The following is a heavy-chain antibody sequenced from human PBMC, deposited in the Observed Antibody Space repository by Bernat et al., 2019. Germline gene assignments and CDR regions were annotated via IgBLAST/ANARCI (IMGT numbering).Heavy chain of an antibody. D-gene: IGHD1-14*01. Sequence: QVQLVQSGAEVKKPGASVKVSCKASGYTFTNYGISWVRQAPGQGLEWMGWISLYNGDTKYAQNLQGRATMTTDTSTSTAYMELRSLRSDDTAVYYCVRDAPSITVAGGIDYWGQGTLVTVSS. CDR2: ISLYNGDT. V-gene: IGHV1-18*04. CDR3: VRDAPSITVAGGIDY. CDR1: GYTFTNYG. J-gene: IGHJ4*02.